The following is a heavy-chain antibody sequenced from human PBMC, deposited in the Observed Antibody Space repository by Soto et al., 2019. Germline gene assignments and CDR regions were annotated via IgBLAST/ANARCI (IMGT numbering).Heavy chain of an antibody. Sequence: GGSLRLSCAASGFTFSSYGMHWVRPAPGKGLEWVAVISYDGSNKYYADSVKGRFTISRDNSKNTLYLQMNSLRAEDTAVYYCAKERRYYYDSSGYYPHFDYWGQGTLVTVAS. CDR1: GFTFSSYG. CDR2: ISYDGSNK. J-gene: IGHJ4*02. D-gene: IGHD3-22*01. CDR3: AKERRYYYDSSGYYPHFDY. V-gene: IGHV3-30*18.